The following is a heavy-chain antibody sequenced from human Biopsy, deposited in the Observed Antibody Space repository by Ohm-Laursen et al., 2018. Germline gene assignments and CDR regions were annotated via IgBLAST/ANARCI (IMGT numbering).Heavy chain of an antibody. V-gene: IGHV4-59*02. Sequence: GTLSLTCTVSGDSVTKYYWSWIRQPPGKGLEWIGHIYYSVMTNYNPSLQSRVSISVDTSRNQVSLTLSSVTAADTAVYYCARELGNGMDVWGQGTPVTVSS. CDR1: GDSVTKYY. CDR2: IYYSVMT. J-gene: IGHJ6*02. CDR3: ARELGNGMDV.